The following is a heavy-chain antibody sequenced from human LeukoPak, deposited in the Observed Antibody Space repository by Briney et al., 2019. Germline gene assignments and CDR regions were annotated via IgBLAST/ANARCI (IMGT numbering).Heavy chain of an antibody. V-gene: IGHV4-39*01. CDR3: ARQSGAVAGLYYFDY. CDR2: IYYSGST. Sequence: PTETLSLTCTVSGGSIRSSSYYWGWIRQPPGKGLEWIGSIYYSGSTYYNPSLKSRVTISVDTSKNQFSLKLSSMTAADTAVYYCARQSGAVAGLYYFDYWGQGTLVTVSS. J-gene: IGHJ4*02. CDR1: GGSIRSSSYY. D-gene: IGHD6-19*01.